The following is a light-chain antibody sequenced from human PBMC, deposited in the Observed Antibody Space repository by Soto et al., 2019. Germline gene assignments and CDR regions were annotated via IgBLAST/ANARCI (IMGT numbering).Light chain of an antibody. CDR2: SNY. J-gene: IGLJ2*01. V-gene: IGLV1-44*01. Sequence: QSVLTQPPSASATPGQRVTISCSGSNSNIGSNPVHWYQQFPGTAPKFLIYSNYQRPSGVPDRFSGSKSGTSASLAISGRQSEDEADYYCAAWYDRLSDLLFGGGTKVTVL. CDR3: AAWYDRLSDLL. CDR1: NSNIGSNP.